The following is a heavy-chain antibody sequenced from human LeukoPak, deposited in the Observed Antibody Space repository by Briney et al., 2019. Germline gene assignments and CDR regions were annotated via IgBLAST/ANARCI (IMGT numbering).Heavy chain of an antibody. J-gene: IGHJ4*02. CDR3: ARIDLLAGTDY. D-gene: IGHD6-19*01. V-gene: IGHV3-21*01. CDR1: GFTFSSYS. CDR2: ISSSSSYI. Sequence: GGSLRLSCAVSGFTFSSYSMNWVRQAPGKGLEWVSSISSSSSYIYYADSVKGRFTISRDNAKNSLYLQMNSLRAEDTAVYYCARIDLLAGTDYWGQGTLVTVSS.